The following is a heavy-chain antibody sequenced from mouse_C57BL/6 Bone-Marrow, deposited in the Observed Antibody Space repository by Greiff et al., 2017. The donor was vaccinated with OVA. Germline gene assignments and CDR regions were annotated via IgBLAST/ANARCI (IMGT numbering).Heavy chain of an antibody. Sequence: QVQLQQSGPELVKPGASVKISCKASGYAFSSSWMNWVKQRPGKGLEWIGRIYPGDGDTNYNGKFKSKATLTADKSSSTAYMQLSSLTSEDSAVYFCARRDYYGSSPFAYWGQGTLVTVSA. CDR2: IYPGDGDT. CDR3: ARRDYYGSSPFAY. V-gene: IGHV1-82*01. CDR1: GYAFSSSW. J-gene: IGHJ3*01. D-gene: IGHD1-1*01.